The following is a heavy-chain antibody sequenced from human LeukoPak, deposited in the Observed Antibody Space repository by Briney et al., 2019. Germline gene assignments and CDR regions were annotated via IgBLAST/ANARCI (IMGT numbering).Heavy chain of an antibody. J-gene: IGHJ5*02. CDR1: GVSMTSGTYY. CDR2: ISTSGNT. CDR3: ARGSIAGRTGYWFDP. V-gene: IGHV4-61*09. Sequence: SETLSLTCTVSGVSMTSGTYYWRWIPQAAGKGLEANVHISTSGNTDYTPSLTPRLTLSVDTSKNQFSLKLISVTAADTAVYYCARGSIAGRTGYWFDPWGQGTLVTVSS. D-gene: IGHD6-6*01.